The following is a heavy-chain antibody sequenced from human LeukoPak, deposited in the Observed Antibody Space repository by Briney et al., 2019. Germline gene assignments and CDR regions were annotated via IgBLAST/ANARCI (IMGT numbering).Heavy chain of an antibody. CDR3: ARDHRSYHYYHYGMDV. CDR1: GYTFTSYG. CDR2: ISAYNGNT. Sequence: ASVKVSCKASGYTFTSYGISWVRQAPGQGLEWMGWISAYNGNTNYAQKLQGRVTMTTDTSTSTAYMELRSLRSDDTAVYYCARDHRSYHYYHYGMDVWGQGTTVTVSS. J-gene: IGHJ6*02. D-gene: IGHD1-26*01. V-gene: IGHV1-18*01.